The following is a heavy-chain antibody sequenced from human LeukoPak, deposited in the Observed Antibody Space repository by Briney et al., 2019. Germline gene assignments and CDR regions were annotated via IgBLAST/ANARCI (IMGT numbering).Heavy chain of an antibody. D-gene: IGHD3-10*01. V-gene: IGHV4-59*01. CDR2: IYYSGST. J-gene: IGHJ6*02. Sequence: SETLSLTCTVSGGSISSYYWSWIRQPPGKGLEWIGYIYYSGSTNSNPSLKSRVTISVDTSKSQFSLKLSSVTAADTAVYYCARDPNGSGSLYGMDVWGQGTTVTVSS. CDR1: GGSISSYY. CDR3: ARDPNGSGSLYGMDV.